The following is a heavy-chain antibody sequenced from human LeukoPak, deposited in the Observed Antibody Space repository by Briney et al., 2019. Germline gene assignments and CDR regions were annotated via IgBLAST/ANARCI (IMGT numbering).Heavy chain of an antibody. Sequence: LXLTCSVSGVSITSNYWSWIRQPPGKGLEWLGYTHHSGATSYNPSLKSRSTMSLDTSNNQFSLKLSSVTAADTAVYYCARSSGHSYGDFDYWGQGNLVTVSS. CDR3: ARSSGHSYGDFDY. J-gene: IGHJ4*02. V-gene: IGHV4-59*01. CDR1: GVSITSNY. CDR2: THHSGAT. D-gene: IGHD5-18*01.